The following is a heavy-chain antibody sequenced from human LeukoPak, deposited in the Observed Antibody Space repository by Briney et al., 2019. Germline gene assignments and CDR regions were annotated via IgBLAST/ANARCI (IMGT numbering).Heavy chain of an antibody. J-gene: IGHJ5*01. V-gene: IGHV4-4*07. Sequence: SETLSLTCTVSGASISTYYWNSIRQPAGKGLEWIGRIYISGSTDYNPSLKSRVTMSVDASKNQFSLRLDSVTAADTAVYYCARDPDSIYWFDSWGQGTLVTASS. D-gene: IGHD2-15*01. CDR1: GASISTYY. CDR3: ARDPDSIYWFDS. CDR2: IYISGST.